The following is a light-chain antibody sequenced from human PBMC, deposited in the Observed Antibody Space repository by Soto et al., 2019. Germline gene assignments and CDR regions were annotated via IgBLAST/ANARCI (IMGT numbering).Light chain of an antibody. CDR1: KNDIGLYDF. Sequence: QSALTQPPSASGSPGQSVTISCTGTKNDIGLYDFVSWYQHHPGKAPRLIIYEVVQRPSGVPDRFSGSKSGNTASLTVSGLQAADEADYFCKSHAASNPYVSGSGTKVT. CDR2: EVV. J-gene: IGLJ1*01. CDR3: KSHAASNPYV. V-gene: IGLV2-8*01.